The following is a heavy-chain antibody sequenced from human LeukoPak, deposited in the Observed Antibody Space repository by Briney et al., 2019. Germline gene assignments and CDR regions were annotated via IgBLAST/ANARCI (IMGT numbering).Heavy chain of an antibody. CDR2: INSDGITT. V-gene: IGHV3-74*01. CDR1: GFTFSSDW. Sequence: PGGSLRLSCAASGFTFSSDWMHWVRQAPGKGLVWVSRINSDGITTSYADSVKGRFTISRDNAKNTLYLQMNSLRAEDTAVYYCARGITGTTLVYFDYWGQGTLVTVSS. CDR3: ARGITGTTLVYFDY. J-gene: IGHJ4*02. D-gene: IGHD1-7*01.